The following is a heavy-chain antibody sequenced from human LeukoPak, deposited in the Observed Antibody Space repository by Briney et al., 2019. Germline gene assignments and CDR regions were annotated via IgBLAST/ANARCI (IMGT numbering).Heavy chain of an antibody. V-gene: IGHV3-48*04. D-gene: IGHD3-10*02. CDR3: ARVATYYYVFYYYYYMDV. J-gene: IGHJ6*03. Sequence: QAGGSLRLSCAASGFTFSSYAMSWVRQAPGKGLEWVSYISSSGSTIYYADSVKGRFTISRDNAKNSLYLQMNSLRAEDTAVYYCARVATYYYVFYYYYYMDVWGKVTTVTVSS. CDR2: ISSSGSTI. CDR1: GFTFSSYA.